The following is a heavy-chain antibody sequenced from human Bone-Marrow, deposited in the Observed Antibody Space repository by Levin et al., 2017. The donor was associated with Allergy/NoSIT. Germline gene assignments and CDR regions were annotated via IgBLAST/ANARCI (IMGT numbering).Heavy chain of an antibody. J-gene: IGHJ6*03. Sequence: SQTLSLTCTVSGGSISSSSYYWGWIRQPPGKGLEWIGSIYYSGSTYYNPSLKSRVTISVDTSKNQFSLKLSSVTAADTAVYYCARLGTGTTEAPGAPSKPYYYYMDVWGKGTTVTVSS. CDR3: ARLGTGTTEAPGAPSKPYYYYMDV. CDR2: IYYSGST. D-gene: IGHD1-1*01. CDR1: GGSISSSSYY. V-gene: IGHV4-39*01.